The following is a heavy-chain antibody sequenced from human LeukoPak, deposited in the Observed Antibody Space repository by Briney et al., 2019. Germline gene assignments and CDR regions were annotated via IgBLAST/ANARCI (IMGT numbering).Heavy chain of an antibody. CDR1: GYTFTDYY. Sequence: ASVKVSCKASGYTFTDYYMHWVRQAPGQGLEWMGWINPNSGGTNYAQKFQGWVTMTRDTSISTAYMELNRLRSDDTAVYYCARDQASAAVGTVYYYHGMDVWGQGATVTVSS. D-gene: IGHD6-13*01. CDR2: INPNSGGT. CDR3: ARDQASAAVGTVYYYHGMDV. J-gene: IGHJ6*02. V-gene: IGHV1-2*04.